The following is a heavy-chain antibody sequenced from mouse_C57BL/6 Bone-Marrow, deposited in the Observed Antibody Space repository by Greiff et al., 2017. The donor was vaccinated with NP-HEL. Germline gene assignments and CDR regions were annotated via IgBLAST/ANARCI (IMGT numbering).Heavy chain of an antibody. J-gene: IGHJ3*01. CDR1: GFTFSSYT. CDR3: ARLTVPFAY. Sequence: EVKVVESGGGLVKPGGSLKLSCAASGFTFSSYTMSWVRQTPEKRLEWVATISGGGGNTYYPDSVKGRFTISRDNAKNTLYLQMSSLRSEDTALYYCARLTVPFAYWGQGTLVTVSA. CDR2: ISGGGGNT. V-gene: IGHV5-9*01. D-gene: IGHD1-1*01.